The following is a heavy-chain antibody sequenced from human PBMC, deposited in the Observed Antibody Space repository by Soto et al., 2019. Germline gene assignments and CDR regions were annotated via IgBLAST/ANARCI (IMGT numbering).Heavy chain of an antibody. D-gene: IGHD6-13*01. V-gene: IGHV3-33*01. CDR2: IWEDGSNK. J-gene: IGHJ3*02. Sequence: QVQLVESGGGVVQPGRSLRLSCAASGFTFSSYGMHWGRQAPGKGLEWVAVIWEDGSNKYYSDSVKGRFTISRDNSKNTLYMQMNSLRAEDTAVYYCARDRPVLVGQQLGDERHDAFDIWGQGTMVTVSS. CDR1: GFTFSSYG. CDR3: ARDRPVLVGQQLGDERHDAFDI.